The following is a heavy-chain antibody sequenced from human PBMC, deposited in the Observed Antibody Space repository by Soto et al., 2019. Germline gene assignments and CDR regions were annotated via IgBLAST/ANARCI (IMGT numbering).Heavy chain of an antibody. V-gene: IGHV4-61*01. Sequence: SETLSLTCTVSCGSVSSGSYYRSWIRQPPGKGLEWIGFIHNSGSTNYNPSLKTRVTISLDTSKKQFSLKLRSVTAADTAVYYCARGGYGDAFDFWGQGTLVTVSS. D-gene: IGHD4-17*01. CDR1: CGSVSSGSYY. CDR3: ARGGYGDAFDF. CDR2: IHNSGST. J-gene: IGHJ4*02.